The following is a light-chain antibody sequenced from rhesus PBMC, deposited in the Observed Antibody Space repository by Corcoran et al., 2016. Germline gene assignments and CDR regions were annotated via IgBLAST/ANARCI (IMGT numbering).Light chain of an antibody. CDR2: KAS. V-gene: IGKV1-74*01. Sequence: DIQMTQSPSSLSASVGDRVTITCRASENVNKYLDWYQQKPGKAPKLLIYKASTLNFGVPSRFSGSGSGTDYTFTISSLQPEDVATYYCQHGYGAQWTFGQGTKVEIK. CDR1: ENVNKY. J-gene: IGKJ1*01. CDR3: QHGYGAQWT.